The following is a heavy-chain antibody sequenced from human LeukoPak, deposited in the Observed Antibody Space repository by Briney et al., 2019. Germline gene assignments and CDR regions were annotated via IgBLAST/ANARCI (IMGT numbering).Heavy chain of an antibody. CDR1: GFTFSSYA. Sequence: GGSLRLSCAASGFTFSSYAMSWVRQAPGKGLEWVSAISGSGGSTYYADSVKGRFTISRDNAKNTLYLQMNSLRAEDTAVYYCTREVSGSLYFDYWGQGTLVTVSS. CDR3: TREVSGSLYFDY. D-gene: IGHD1-26*01. CDR2: ISGSGGST. V-gene: IGHV3-23*01. J-gene: IGHJ4*02.